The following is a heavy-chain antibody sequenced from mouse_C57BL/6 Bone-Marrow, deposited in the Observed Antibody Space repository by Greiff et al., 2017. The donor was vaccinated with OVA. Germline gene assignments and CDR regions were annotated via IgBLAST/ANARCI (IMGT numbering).Heavy chain of an antibody. Sequence: QVQLQQPGAELVKPGASVKLSCKASGYTFTSYWMHWVKQRPGRGLEWIGRIDPNSGGTKYNEKFKSKATLTVDKPSSTAYMQLSSLTSEDSAVYYCARPAFITTVRRGTFDYWGQGTTLTVSS. V-gene: IGHV1-72*01. CDR2: IDPNSGGT. J-gene: IGHJ2*01. CDR3: ARPAFITTVRRGTFDY. D-gene: IGHD1-2*01. CDR1: GYTFTSYW.